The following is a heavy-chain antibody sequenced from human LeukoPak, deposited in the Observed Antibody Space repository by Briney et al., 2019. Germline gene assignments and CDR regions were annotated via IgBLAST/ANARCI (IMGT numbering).Heavy chain of an antibody. CDR3: ARDTKYAFDN. D-gene: IGHD2-2*01. CDR1: GFIFSEYS. V-gene: IGHV3-48*01. Sequence: GGSLRLSCVASGFIFSEYSMNWVRQAPGKGLEWISYVGIDSGNTMYADSVKGRFTISGDRAKNSLYLQMDSLRVEDTAVYYCARDTKYAFDNWGQGTLVTVSS. J-gene: IGHJ4*02. CDR2: VGIDSGNT.